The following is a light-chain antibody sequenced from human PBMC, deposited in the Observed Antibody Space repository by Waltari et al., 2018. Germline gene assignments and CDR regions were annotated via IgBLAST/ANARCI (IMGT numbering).Light chain of an antibody. V-gene: IGKV1-5*03. Sequence: DIQMTQSPSTLSASIGDRVTLTCRASQSINSWLAWYHQKPGKAPKLLIYKASNLDSGVPSRFSGSGSGTEFTVTISSLQPDDLATYYCQQYDSFPYTFGQGTKLEIK. CDR3: QQYDSFPYT. CDR1: QSINSW. CDR2: KAS. J-gene: IGKJ2*01.